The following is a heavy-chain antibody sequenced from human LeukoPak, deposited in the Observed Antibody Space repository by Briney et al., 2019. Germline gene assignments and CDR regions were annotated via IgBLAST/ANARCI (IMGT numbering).Heavy chain of an antibody. CDR3: ASLTGERKLYYFDY. J-gene: IGHJ4*02. D-gene: IGHD7-27*01. CDR2: ISSSSSYI. Sequence: GGSLRLSCAVSGFSFSNFWMSWVRQAPGKGLEWVSSISSSSSYIYYADSVKGRFTISRDNAKNSLYLQMNSLRAEDTAVYYCASLTGERKLYYFDYWGQGTLVTVSS. V-gene: IGHV3-21*01. CDR1: GFSFSNFW.